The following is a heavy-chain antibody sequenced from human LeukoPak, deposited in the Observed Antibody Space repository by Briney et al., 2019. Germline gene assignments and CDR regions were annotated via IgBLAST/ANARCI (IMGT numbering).Heavy chain of an antibody. CDR2: IYYSGST. Sequence: SETLSPTCTVSGGSISSGGYYWSWIRQHPGKGLEWIGYIYYSGSTYYNPSLKSRVTISVDTSKNQFSLKLSSVTAADTAVYYCARGRLGLAAAGPDYWGQGTLVTVSS. J-gene: IGHJ4*02. CDR3: ARGRLGLAAAGPDY. CDR1: GGSISSGGYY. V-gene: IGHV4-31*03. D-gene: IGHD6-13*01.